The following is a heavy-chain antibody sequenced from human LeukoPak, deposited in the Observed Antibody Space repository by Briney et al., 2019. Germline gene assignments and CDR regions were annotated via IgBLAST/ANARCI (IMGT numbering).Heavy chain of an antibody. CDR2: ISYDGSNK. CDR3: ARDSVAYYYYYGMDV. CDR1: GFTFSSYA. D-gene: IGHD5-12*01. Sequence: GGSLRLSCATSGFTFSSYAMHWVRQAPGKGLEWVAVISYDGSNKYYADSVKGRFTISRDNSKNTLYLQMNSLRAEDTAVYYCARDSVAYYYYYGMDVWGQGTLVTVSS. V-gene: IGHV3-30-3*01. J-gene: IGHJ6*02.